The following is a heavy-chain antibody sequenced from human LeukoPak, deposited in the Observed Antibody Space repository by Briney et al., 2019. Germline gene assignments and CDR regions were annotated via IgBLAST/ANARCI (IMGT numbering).Heavy chain of an antibody. J-gene: IGHJ6*02. D-gene: IGHD1-26*01. CDR1: GFTFSGSA. CDR2: IRSKANSYAT. CDR3: FLGATHRNYYYYGMDV. Sequence: GGSLRLSCAASGFTFSGSAMQWVRQASGKGLEWVGRIRSKANSYATAYAASVKGRFTISRDDSKNTAYLQMNSLKTEDTAVYYCFLGATHRNYYYYGMDVWGQGTTVTVSS. V-gene: IGHV3-73*01.